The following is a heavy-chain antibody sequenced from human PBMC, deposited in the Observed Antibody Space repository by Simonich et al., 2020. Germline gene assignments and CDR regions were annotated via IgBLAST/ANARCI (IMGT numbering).Heavy chain of an antibody. D-gene: IGHD2-15*01. CDR3: AREGLLLDAFDI. J-gene: IGHJ3*02. V-gene: IGHV3-30*07. CDR2: ISNDGSNK. Sequence: QVQLVESGGGVVQPGRSLRLSCAASGFTFSSYAMHWVRQAPGRGQEWVAVISNDGSNKYYADSVKGRFTISRDNSKNTLYLQMNSLRAEDTAVYYCAREGLLLDAFDIWGQGTMVTVSS. CDR1: GFTFSSYA.